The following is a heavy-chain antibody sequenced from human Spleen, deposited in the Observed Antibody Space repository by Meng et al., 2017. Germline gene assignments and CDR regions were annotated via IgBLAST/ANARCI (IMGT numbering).Heavy chain of an antibody. J-gene: IGHJ5*02. D-gene: IGHD1/OR15-1a*01. CDR1: GDSISSTNW. V-gene: IGHV4-4*03. Sequence: QLKLRQWAQGLLKPPGTLSLTCPVSGDSISSTNWCSWVRQSPGKGLEWIGEIYQSGNTNYNPSLESRVTISLDRSKNQFSLKLSSVTAADTAVYYCARRTTFGIGSWFDPWGQGILVTVSS. CDR2: IYQSGNT. CDR3: ARRTTFGIGSWFDP.